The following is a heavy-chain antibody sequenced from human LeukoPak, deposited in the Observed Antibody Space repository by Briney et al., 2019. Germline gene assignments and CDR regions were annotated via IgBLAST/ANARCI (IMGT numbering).Heavy chain of an antibody. D-gene: IGHD6-13*01. CDR2: INHSGST. CDR1: GGSLSGYY. V-gene: IGHV4-34*01. CDR3: ARLGIRVSWYTNWFDP. Sequence: PSETLSLTCAVYGGSLSGYYWSWIRQPPGKGLEWIGEINHSGSTNYNPSLKSPSTISGETSNKQFSLKLSSVTAADTAVYYCARLGIRVSWYTNWFDPWGQGTLVTVSS. J-gene: IGHJ5*02.